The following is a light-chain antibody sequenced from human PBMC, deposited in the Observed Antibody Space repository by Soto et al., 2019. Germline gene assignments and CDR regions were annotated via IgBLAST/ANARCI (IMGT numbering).Light chain of an antibody. CDR2: GAT. V-gene: IGKV3-15*01. CDR3: QQDKSWPST. J-gene: IGKJ4*02. Sequence: EILVTQSPSSLSASLGDRVTITCRASQSVSIVLAWYQQKPGKVPRLLIHGATTRERGIPARFSGSGFGTEFTLTISSLQSEDFASYYCQQDKSWPSTFGGGTKVDIK. CDR1: QSVSIV.